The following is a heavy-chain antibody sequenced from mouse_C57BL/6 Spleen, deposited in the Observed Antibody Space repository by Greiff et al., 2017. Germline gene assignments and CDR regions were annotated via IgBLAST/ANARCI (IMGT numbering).Heavy chain of an antibody. CDR3: AIGWFLYFDY. J-gene: IGHJ2*01. V-gene: IGHV3-6*01. CDR1: GYSITSGYY. D-gene: IGHD2-3*01. Sequence: EVKLVESGPGLVKPSQSLSLTCSVTGYSITSGYYWNWIRQFPGNKLEWMGYISYDGSNNYNQSLKNRISITRDTSKNQFFLKLNSVTTEDTATYYCAIGWFLYFDYWGQGTTLTVSS. CDR2: ISYDGSN.